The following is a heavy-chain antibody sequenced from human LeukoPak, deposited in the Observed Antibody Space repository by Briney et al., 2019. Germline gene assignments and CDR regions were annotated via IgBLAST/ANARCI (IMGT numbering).Heavy chain of an antibody. Sequence: GASVKVSCKASGYTFTGYYMHWVRQAPGQGLEWMGWINPNNGGTNYAQKFQGRVTMTRDTSISTAYMELSRLRSDDTAVYYCARDRQRYSSSSLDYWGQGTLVIVSS. CDR3: ARDRQRYSSSSLDY. V-gene: IGHV1-2*02. CDR2: INPNNGGT. J-gene: IGHJ4*02. D-gene: IGHD6-6*01. CDR1: GYTFTGYY.